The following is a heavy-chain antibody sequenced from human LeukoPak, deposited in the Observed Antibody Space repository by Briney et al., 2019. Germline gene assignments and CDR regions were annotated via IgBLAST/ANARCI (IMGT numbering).Heavy chain of an antibody. D-gene: IGHD4-17*01. CDR3: ARGAYGDYDS. V-gene: IGHV3-23*01. J-gene: IGHJ5*01. CDR2: ISAGADST. CDR1: ALTFSTYA. Sequence: GGSLRLSCAVSALTFSTYAMSWVRQAPGKGLEWVSAISAGADSTYYADSVQGRFTISRDNSKNALYLQVSGLRAEDTAVYFCARGAYGDYDSWGQGTLVTVSS.